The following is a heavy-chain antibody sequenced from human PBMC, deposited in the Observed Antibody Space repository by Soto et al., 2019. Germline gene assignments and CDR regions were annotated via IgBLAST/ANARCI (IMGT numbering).Heavy chain of an antibody. CDR2: ISAYNGNT. D-gene: IGHD3-22*01. CDR1: GYTFTSYG. V-gene: IGHV1-18*04. Sequence: QVQLVQSGAEVKKPGASVKVSCKASGYTFTSYGISWVRQAPGQGLEWMGWISAYNGNTNYAQKLQGRVTMTTDTSTSTAYIELRSLRSDDTAVYYCAREKRYAGYYDSSGYIDYWGQGTLVTVSS. CDR3: AREKRYAGYYDSSGYIDY. J-gene: IGHJ4*02.